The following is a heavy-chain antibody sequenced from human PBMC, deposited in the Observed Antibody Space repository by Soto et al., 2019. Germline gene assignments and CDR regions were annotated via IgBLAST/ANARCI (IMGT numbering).Heavy chain of an antibody. J-gene: IGHJ4*02. V-gene: IGHV3-21*01. CDR2: ISSSSSYT. Sequence: GGSLRLSCAASGFTFSSYSMNWVRRAPGKGLEWVSSISSSSSYTYYADSVKGRFTISRDNAKNSLYLQMNSLRAEDTAVYYCASSIAVAGKDYWGQGTLVTVSS. D-gene: IGHD6-19*01. CDR1: GFTFSSYS. CDR3: ASSIAVAGKDY.